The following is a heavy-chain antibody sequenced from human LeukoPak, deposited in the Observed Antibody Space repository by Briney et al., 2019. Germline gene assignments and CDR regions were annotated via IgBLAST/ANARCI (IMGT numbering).Heavy chain of an antibody. CDR2: ISYDGSNK. CDR3: AREGYIVVVPAAENWFDP. D-gene: IGHD2-2*01. V-gene: IGHV3-30-3*01. Sequence: GGSLRLSCAASGFTFSSYAMHWVRQAPGKGLGWVAVISYDGSNKYYADSVKGRFTISRDNSKNTLYLQMNSLRAEDTAVYYCAREGYIVVVPAAENWFDPWGQGTLVTVSS. CDR1: GFTFSSYA. J-gene: IGHJ5*02.